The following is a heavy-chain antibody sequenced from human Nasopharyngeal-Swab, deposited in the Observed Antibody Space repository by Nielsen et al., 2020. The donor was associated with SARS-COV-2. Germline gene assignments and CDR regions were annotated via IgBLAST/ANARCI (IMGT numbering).Heavy chain of an antibody. J-gene: IGHJ3*02. CDR3: AKEGAFDI. Sequence: GASLKISCAASGFTFSSYWMSWVRQAPGKGLEWVANIKQDGSEKYYVDSVKGRFTISRDNAKNSLYLQMNSLRAEDTAVYYCAKEGAFDIWGQGTMVTVSS. V-gene: IGHV3-7*01. CDR1: GFTFSSYW. CDR2: IKQDGSEK.